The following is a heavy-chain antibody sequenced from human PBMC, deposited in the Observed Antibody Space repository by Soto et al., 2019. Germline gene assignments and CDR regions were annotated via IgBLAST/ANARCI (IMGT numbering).Heavy chain of an antibody. Sequence: QVQLLQSGAEVKKPGASVRVSCKTSGYTFTRYGVSWVRQAPGQGLKWMGWISGYNGNTKEAHKFEGRVILTTDTAANTAHMELRSVTSNDTAVYYCARGSAYSTPWSFDSWGQGTLVTVAS. J-gene: IGHJ4*02. CDR2: ISGYNGNT. CDR3: ARGSAYSTPWSFDS. V-gene: IGHV1-18*01. D-gene: IGHD2-2*01. CDR1: GYTFTRYG.